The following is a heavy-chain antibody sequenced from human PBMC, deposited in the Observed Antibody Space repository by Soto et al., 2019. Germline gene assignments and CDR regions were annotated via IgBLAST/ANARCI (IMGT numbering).Heavy chain of an antibody. D-gene: IGHD6-19*01. CDR1: GGSISSSSYY. J-gene: IGHJ4*02. CDR2: IYYSGST. Sequence: SETLSLTCTVSGGSISSSSYYWGWIRQPPGKGLEWIGSIYYSGSTYYNPSLKSRVTISVDTSKNQFSLKLSSVTAADTAVYYCARHSSGWDFDYWGQGTLVTVSS. V-gene: IGHV4-39*01. CDR3: ARHSSGWDFDY.